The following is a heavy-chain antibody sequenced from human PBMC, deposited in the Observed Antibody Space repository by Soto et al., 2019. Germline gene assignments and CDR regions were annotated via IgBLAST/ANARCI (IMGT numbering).Heavy chain of an antibody. Sequence: QPGGSLRLSCSASGFTFSSYAMHWVRQAPGKGLEYVSAISSNGGSTYYADSVKGRFTISRDNSKNTLYLQMSSLRAEDTAVYYCVQTSIALAASGWFDPWGQGTMVTV. J-gene: IGHJ5*02. V-gene: IGHV3-64D*06. CDR1: GFTFSSYA. D-gene: IGHD6-19*01. CDR3: VQTSIALAASGWFDP. CDR2: ISSNGGST.